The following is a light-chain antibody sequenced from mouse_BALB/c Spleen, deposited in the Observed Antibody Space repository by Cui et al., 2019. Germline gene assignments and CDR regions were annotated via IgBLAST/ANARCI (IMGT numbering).Light chain of an antibody. V-gene: IGKV4-80*01. J-gene: IGKJ2*01. CDR2: STS. CDR3: HQWSSYPT. CDR1: SSVSY. Sequence: QIVLTQSPAIMPASLGEEITLPCSASSSVSYMHWYQKESGASPKLLIYSTSNLASGVPSRFSGSGSGTFYSLTISSVEAEDAADYYCHQWSSYPTFRGGTKLEIK.